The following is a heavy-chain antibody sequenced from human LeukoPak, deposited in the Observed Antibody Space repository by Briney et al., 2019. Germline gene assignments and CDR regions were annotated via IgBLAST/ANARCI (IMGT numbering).Heavy chain of an antibody. D-gene: IGHD5-18*01. J-gene: IGHJ6*03. CDR3: GRTEESGYSYRYFGYYYYMDV. CDR2: IYYSGST. V-gene: IGHV4-59*01. CDR1: GGSISSYY. Sequence: SETLSLTCTVSGGSISSYYWSWIRQPPGKGLEWIGYIYYSGSTHYNPSLKSRVTISVDTSKNQFSLKLSSVTAADTAVYYCGRTEESGYSYRYFGYYYYMDVWGKGTTVTVSS.